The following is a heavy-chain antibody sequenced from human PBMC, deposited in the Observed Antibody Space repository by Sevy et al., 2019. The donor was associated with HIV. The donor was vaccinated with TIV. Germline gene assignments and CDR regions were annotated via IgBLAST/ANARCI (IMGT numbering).Heavy chain of an antibody. CDR1: GFTFSDYY. CDR3: ARAGGIAARPRGWFDP. V-gene: IGHV3-11*01. D-gene: IGHD6-6*01. Sequence: GESLKISCAASGFTFSDYYMSWIRQAPGKGLEWVSDISSSGSTIYYADSVKGRFTISRDNAKNSLYLQMNSLRAEDTTVYYCARAGGIAARPRGWFDPWDQGTLVTVSS. J-gene: IGHJ5*02. CDR2: ISSSGSTI.